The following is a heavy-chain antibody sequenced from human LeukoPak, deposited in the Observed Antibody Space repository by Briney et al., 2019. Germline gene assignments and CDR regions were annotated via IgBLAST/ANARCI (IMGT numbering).Heavy chain of an antibody. CDR3: ARGGYCSSTSCLYYFDY. J-gene: IGHJ4*02. Sequence: SEPLSLTCTVSGGSISSYYWSWIRQPPGKGLEWIGYIYYSGSTNYNPSLKSRVTISVDTSKNQFSLKLSSVTAADTAVYYCARGGYCSSTSCLYYFDYWGQGTLVTVSS. D-gene: IGHD2-2*01. CDR2: IYYSGST. CDR1: GGSISSYY. V-gene: IGHV4-59*01.